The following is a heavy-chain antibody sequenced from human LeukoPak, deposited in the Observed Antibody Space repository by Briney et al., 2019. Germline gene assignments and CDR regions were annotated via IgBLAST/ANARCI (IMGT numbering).Heavy chain of an antibody. V-gene: IGHV3-33*01. D-gene: IGHD3-22*01. CDR2: IWYDGSNK. CDR3: ARGGNYYDSSGYEKQHAFDI. J-gene: IGHJ3*02. CDR1: GFTFSSYG. Sequence: PGGSLGLSCAASGFTFSSYGMHWVRQAPGKGLEWVAVIWYDGSNKYYADSVKGRFTISRDNSKNTLYLQMNSLRAEDTAVYYCARGGNYYDSSGYEKQHAFDIWGQGTMVTVSS.